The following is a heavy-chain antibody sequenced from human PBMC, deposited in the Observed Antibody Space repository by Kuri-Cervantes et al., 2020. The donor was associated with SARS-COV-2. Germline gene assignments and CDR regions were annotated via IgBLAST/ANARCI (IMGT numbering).Heavy chain of an antibody. J-gene: IGHJ5*02. CDR3: ARDSGSYGEPPNVIA. Sequence: ESLKISCAVYGGSFNNYYWNWIRQPPGKGLEWIGEINHTGSTNYNPSLKSRVTISAVTSKNQFSLKLSSVTAADTAVYYRARDSGSYGEPPNVIAWGQGTPVTVSS. CDR2: INHTGST. V-gene: IGHV4-34*01. CDR1: GGSFNNYY. D-gene: IGHD1-26*01.